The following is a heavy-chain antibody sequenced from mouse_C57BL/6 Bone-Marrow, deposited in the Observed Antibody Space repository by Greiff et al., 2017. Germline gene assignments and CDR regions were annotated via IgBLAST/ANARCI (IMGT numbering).Heavy chain of an antibody. CDR3: ASLLWLRDYAMDY. V-gene: IGHV14-3*01. J-gene: IGHJ4*01. D-gene: IGHD2-2*01. CDR1: GFNIKNTY. CDR2: IDPANGNT. Sequence: EVQLQQSVAELVRPGASVKLSCTASGFNIKNTYMHWVKQRPEQGLEWIGRIDPANGNTKYAPKFQGQATITADTSSNTAYLQLSSLTSEDTAIYYCASLLWLRDYAMDYWGQGTSVTVSS.